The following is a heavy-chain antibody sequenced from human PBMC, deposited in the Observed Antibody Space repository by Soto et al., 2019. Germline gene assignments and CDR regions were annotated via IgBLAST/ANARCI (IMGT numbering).Heavy chain of an antibody. Sequence: LRLSCAASGFTFRIYSMHWVRQAPGKGLEWVAVISHEGSDIYYDDSVKGRFTISRDNSNSTLYLHLNSLRPEDTAVYYCARDAYNYGYFSSWVQVTLVTVSS. CDR2: ISHEGSDI. CDR3: ARDAYNYGYFSS. D-gene: IGHD5-12*01. CDR1: GFTFRIYS. V-gene: IGHV3-30-3*01. J-gene: IGHJ5*02.